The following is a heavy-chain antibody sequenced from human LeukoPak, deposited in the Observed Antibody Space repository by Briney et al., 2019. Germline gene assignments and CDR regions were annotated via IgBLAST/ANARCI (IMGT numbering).Heavy chain of an antibody. D-gene: IGHD3-3*01. CDR3: ARDNFWSGYPFYYYYYYMDV. V-gene: IGHV1-18*01. CDR2: ISAYKGNT. CDR1: GYTFTSYG. J-gene: IGHJ6*03. Sequence: ASVKVSCKASGYTFTSYGISWVRQAPGQGLEWMGWISAYKGNTNYAQKLQGRVTMTTDTSTSTAYMELRSLRSDDTAVYYCARDNFWSGYPFYYYYYYMDVWGKGTTVTVSS.